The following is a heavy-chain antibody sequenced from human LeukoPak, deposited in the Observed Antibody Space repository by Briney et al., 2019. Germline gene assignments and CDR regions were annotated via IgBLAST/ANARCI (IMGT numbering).Heavy chain of an antibody. CDR2: ISGSGGST. V-gene: IGHV3-23*01. J-gene: IGHJ4*02. CDR1: GFTFSSYS. D-gene: IGHD3-9*01. CDR3: AKDGDDILTGYYSDY. Sequence: GGSLRLSCAASGFTFSSYSMNWVRQAPGKGLEWVSAISGSGGSTYYADSVKGRFTISRDNSKNTLYLQMNSLRAEDTAVYYCAKDGDDILTGYYSDYWGQGTLVTVSS.